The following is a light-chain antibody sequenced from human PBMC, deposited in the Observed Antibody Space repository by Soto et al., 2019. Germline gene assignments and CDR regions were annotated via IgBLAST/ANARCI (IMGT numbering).Light chain of an antibody. CDR3: SSYTSSSTLV. CDR1: SSDVGGYNY. V-gene: IGLV2-14*01. CDR2: DVS. Sequence: QSALTQPASVSGSPGQSITISCTGTSSDVGGYNYVSWYQQHPGKAPKLMIYDVSNRPSGVSNRFSGSKSGNTASLTISGLKAEDEADYYCSSYTSSSTLVFGTGTKLIVL. J-gene: IGLJ1*01.